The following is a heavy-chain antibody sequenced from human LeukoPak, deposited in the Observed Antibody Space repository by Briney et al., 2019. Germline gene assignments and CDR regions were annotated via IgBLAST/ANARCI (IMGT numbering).Heavy chain of an antibody. V-gene: IGHV4-38-2*02. J-gene: IGHJ4*02. CDR3: ARSPYSGTYGV. Sequence: SETLSLTCTVSGYSISSGYYWGWIRQPPGKGLEWIGSIYHSGSTYYNPSLKSRVTISVDTSKNQSSLKLSSVTAADTAVYYCARSPYSGTYGVWGQGTLVTVSS. D-gene: IGHD1-26*01. CDR2: IYHSGST. CDR1: GYSISSGYY.